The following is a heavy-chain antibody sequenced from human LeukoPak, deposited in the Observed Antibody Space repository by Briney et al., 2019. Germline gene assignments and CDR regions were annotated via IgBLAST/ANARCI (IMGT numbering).Heavy chain of an antibody. CDR2: ISSSSSYI. CDR3: ARGVGYYGSGPL. J-gene: IGHJ4*02. V-gene: IGHV3-21*01. Sequence: GGSLRLSCAASGFTFSSYSMNWVRQAPGKGLEWVSSISSSSSYIYYADSVKGRFTISRDNAKNSLYLQMNSLRAEDTAVYYCARGVGYYGSGPLWGQGTLVTVSS. D-gene: IGHD3-10*01. CDR1: GFTFSSYS.